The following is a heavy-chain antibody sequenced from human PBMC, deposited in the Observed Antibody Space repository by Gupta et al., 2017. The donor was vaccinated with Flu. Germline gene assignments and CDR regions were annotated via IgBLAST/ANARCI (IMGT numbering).Heavy chain of an antibody. CDR1: GFTFSSYE. CDR2: ISISGSTI. V-gene: IGHV3-48*03. CDR3: ARGRDLGPDFWSGYSLLRGRGVVPWNGMDV. J-gene: IGHJ6*02. Sequence: EVQLVESGGGLVQPGGSLRLSCAASGFTFSSYEMNWVRQAPGTGLEWVSYISISGSTIYYADSVKGRFTISRDNAKNSLYLQMNSLRAEDTAVYYCARGRDLGPDFWSGYSLLRGRGVVPWNGMDVWGQGTTVTVSS. D-gene: IGHD3-3*01.